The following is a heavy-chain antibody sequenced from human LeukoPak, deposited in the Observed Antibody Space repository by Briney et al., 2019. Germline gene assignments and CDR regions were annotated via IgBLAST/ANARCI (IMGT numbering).Heavy chain of an antibody. Sequence: GGPLRLSCAASGFTFSSYGMHWVRQAPGKGLEWVAVISYDGSNKYYADSVKGRFTISRDNSKNTLYLKMNSLRAEDTAVYYCAKDRLRIVVVVAANFDYWGQGTLVTVSS. D-gene: IGHD2-15*01. CDR3: AKDRLRIVVVVAANFDY. J-gene: IGHJ4*02. CDR1: GFTFSSYG. V-gene: IGHV3-30*18. CDR2: ISYDGSNK.